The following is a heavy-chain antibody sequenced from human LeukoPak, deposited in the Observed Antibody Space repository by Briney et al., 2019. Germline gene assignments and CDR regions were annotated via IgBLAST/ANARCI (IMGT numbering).Heavy chain of an antibody. Sequence: GGSLRLSCAASGFYFSGYGMHWVRQAPGKGLEWVAFILYDESNKYYADSVKGRFTISRDNAKNTLYLQMNSLRAEDTAVYYCARRVAASRNYGMDVWGQGTTVTVSS. J-gene: IGHJ6*02. CDR3: ARRVAASRNYGMDV. CDR1: GFYFSGYG. D-gene: IGHD2-15*01. V-gene: IGHV3-30*12. CDR2: ILYDESNK.